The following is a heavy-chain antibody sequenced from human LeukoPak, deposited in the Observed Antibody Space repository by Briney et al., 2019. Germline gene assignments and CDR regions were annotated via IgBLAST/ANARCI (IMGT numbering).Heavy chain of an antibody. CDR1: GGSISNYY. V-gene: IGHV4-59*01. J-gene: IGHJ5*01. CDR2: IYYSGNT. CDR3: AKDRTAVAGFNWFDS. Sequence: PSETLSLTCSVSGGSISNYYWSWIRQPPGKGLEWIGYIYYSGNTNYNPSLKSRVTISVDTSKNQFSLRMSSVTAADTAVYYCAKDRTAVAGFNWFDSWGQGTLVTVSS. D-gene: IGHD6-19*01.